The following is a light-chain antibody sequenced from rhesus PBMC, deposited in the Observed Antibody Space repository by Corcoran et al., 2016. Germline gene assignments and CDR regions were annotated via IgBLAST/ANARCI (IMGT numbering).Light chain of an antibody. CDR3: QHNYGTPRT. CDR1: ENVNNY. CDR2: KAS. Sequence: DIQMTQSPSSLSASVGDRVTIPCRASENVNNYLNWYQQKPGKAPNLLIFKASHLQSGVPSRFRVSGSGTDYIFTISSLQSEDVATYCCQHNYGTPRTFGQGTKVEIK. V-gene: IGKV1-74*01. J-gene: IGKJ1*01.